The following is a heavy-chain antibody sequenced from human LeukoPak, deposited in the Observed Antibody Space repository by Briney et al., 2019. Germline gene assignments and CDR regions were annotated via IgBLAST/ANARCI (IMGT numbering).Heavy chain of an antibody. V-gene: IGHV4-59*01. CDR1: GGSISTYF. J-gene: IGHJ5*02. CDR3: ARSSGRSAWFDP. D-gene: IGHD2-15*01. CDR2: IYYSGST. Sequence: SGTLSLTCAVSGGSISTYFWSWIRQPPGKGPEWIGYIYYSGSTSYNPSLKSRVTISVDTSKNQFSLKLSSVTAADTAVYFCARSSGRSAWFDPWGQGTLVTVSS.